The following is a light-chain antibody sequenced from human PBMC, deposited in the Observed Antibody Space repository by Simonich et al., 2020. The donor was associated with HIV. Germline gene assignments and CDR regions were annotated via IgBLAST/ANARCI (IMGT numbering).Light chain of an antibody. CDR2: DAS. J-gene: IGKJ2*01. CDR3: QQYDELPYT. V-gene: IGKV1-33*01. Sequence: DIQMTQSPSTLSASVGDRVTITCRASQSIRSWLAWYQQKPGKAPKLLIFDASNLETGVPSRFSGSASGTDFTFAISSLQPEDIATYFCQQYDELPYTFGQGTKLEIK. CDR1: QSIRSW.